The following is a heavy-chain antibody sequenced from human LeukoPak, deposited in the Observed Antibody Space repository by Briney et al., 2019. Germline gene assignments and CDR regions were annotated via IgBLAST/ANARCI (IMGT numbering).Heavy chain of an antibody. CDR2: IYYSGTT. CDR3: ARHGDSDSSTYSFCY. D-gene: IGHD3-22*01. V-gene: IGHV4-59*08. CDR1: GGSISSYY. Sequence: SSETLSLTCTVSGGSISSYYWSWIRQPPGKGLEWLGYIYYSGTTNYNPSLMSRVTMSVDTSKNQFSLKLRSVTAADTAVYYCARHGDSDSSTYSFCYWGQGALVTVSS. J-gene: IGHJ4*02.